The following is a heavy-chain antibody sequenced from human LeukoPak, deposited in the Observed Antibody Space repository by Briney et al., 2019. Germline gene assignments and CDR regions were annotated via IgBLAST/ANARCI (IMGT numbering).Heavy chain of an antibody. Sequence: PSETLSLTCAVYGGSFSGYYWSWIRQPPGKGLEWIGEINHSGSTNYNPSLKSRVTISVDTSKNQFPLKLSSVTAADTAVYYCAREMEAAAGTPLDYWGQGTLVTVSS. D-gene: IGHD6-13*01. CDR2: INHSGST. V-gene: IGHV4-34*01. CDR1: GGSFSGYY. J-gene: IGHJ4*02. CDR3: AREMEAAAGTPLDY.